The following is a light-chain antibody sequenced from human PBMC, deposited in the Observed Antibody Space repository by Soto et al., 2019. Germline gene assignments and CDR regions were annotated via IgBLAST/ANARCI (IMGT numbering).Light chain of an antibody. CDR1: SSDVGGYNY. V-gene: IGLV2-14*01. CDR2: EVS. J-gene: IGLJ1*01. CDR3: SSHTTTGTLQV. Sequence: QSVLTRPASVSGSPGQSITISCTGTSSDVGGYNYVSWYQQHPGKAPKLMIYEVSNRPSGVSNRFSGSKSGYRASLTISGLQAAPEADYYCSSHTTTGTLQVFGTGTKVTVL.